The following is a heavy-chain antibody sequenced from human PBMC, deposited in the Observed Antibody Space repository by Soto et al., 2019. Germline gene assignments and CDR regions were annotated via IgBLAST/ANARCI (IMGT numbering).Heavy chain of an antibody. V-gene: IGHV1-18*01. CDR3: VRDRLGVSVTGGGFDS. J-gene: IGHJ4*02. CDR1: GYTFSNFG. D-gene: IGHD2-8*01. CDR2: ISPYNGNT. Sequence: QVQLVQSGGEVKKPGASVKVSCKASGYTFSNFGLSWVRQAPGQGLELMGWISPYNGNTNYAQKLQGRLTMTTDTSTSTAYMDLRSLRSDDTAVYYCVRDRLGVSVTGGGFDSWGQGTLVTVSS.